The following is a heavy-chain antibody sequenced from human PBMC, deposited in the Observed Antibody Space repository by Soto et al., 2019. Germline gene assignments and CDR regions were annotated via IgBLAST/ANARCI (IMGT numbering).Heavy chain of an antibody. CDR3: ARDLNLAVAGSLLNWFDP. CDR1: GVPISNFY. CDR2: LYYTGST. D-gene: IGHD6-19*01. V-gene: IGHV4-59*01. Sequence: SETLSLTCTVSGVPISNFYWSWIRQPPGKGLEWIGYLYYTGSTNYNPSLKSRVTMSLDTFNNQLSLKLTSVTAADTAVYYCARDLNLAVAGSLLNWFDPWGQGTLVTVSS. J-gene: IGHJ5*02.